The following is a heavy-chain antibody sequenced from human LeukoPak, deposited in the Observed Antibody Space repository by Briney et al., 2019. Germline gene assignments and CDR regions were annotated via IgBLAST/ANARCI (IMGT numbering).Heavy chain of an antibody. CDR2: ISGDGGST. Sequence: GGSLRLSCAASGFTFDDYAMHWVRQAPGKGLEWVSLISGDGGSTYYADSVKGRFTISRDNSKNTLYLQMGSLRAEDMAVYYCARGDYSNAYRRYYYMDVWGKGTTVTVSS. D-gene: IGHD4-11*01. CDR3: ARGDYSNAYRRYYYMDV. CDR1: GFTFDDYA. J-gene: IGHJ6*03. V-gene: IGHV3-43*02.